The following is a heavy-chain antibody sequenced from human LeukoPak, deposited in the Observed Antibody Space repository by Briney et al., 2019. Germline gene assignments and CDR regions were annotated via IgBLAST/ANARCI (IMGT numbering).Heavy chain of an antibody. J-gene: IGHJ5*02. Sequence: SETLSLTCTVSGGSISSSSYYWGWIRQPPGKGLEWIGSIYYSGSTYYNPSLKNRVTISVDTSKNQFSLKLSSVTAADTAVYYCARHSSNRNWFDPWGQGTLVTVSS. D-gene: IGHD6-13*01. CDR3: ARHSSNRNWFDP. CDR1: GGSISSSSYY. CDR2: IYYSGST. V-gene: IGHV4-39*01.